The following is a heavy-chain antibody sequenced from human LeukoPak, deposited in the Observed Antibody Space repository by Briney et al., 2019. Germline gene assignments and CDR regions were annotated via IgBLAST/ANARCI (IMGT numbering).Heavy chain of an antibody. D-gene: IGHD6-13*01. CDR3: GKVPWYSSTLR. Sequence: PGGSLRLSCAASGFTFSSDAMNWVRQAPGKGLEWVSGISGGADKTYYADSVKGRFTISRDNSKNTLYLQMNSLRAEDTAVYYCGKVPWYSSTLRWGQGTLVTVSS. CDR1: GFTFSSDA. J-gene: IGHJ4*02. CDR2: ISGGADKT. V-gene: IGHV3-23*01.